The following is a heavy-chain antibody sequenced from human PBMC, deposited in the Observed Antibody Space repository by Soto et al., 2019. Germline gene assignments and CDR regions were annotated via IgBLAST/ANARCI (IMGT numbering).Heavy chain of an antibody. Sequence: SETLSLTCAVSGVSIHNSHFFWGWIRQPPGKGLEFIGSVYYSGGANYNPSLKSRVTVSIDTSNNQFSLRVNSVTAADTAVYYCGRVVEGATRHNDFGSWGQGIMVTVCS. CDR1: GVSIHNSHFF. CDR3: GRVVEGATRHNDFGS. D-gene: IGHD2-15*01. CDR2: VYYSGGA. J-gene: IGHJ5*01. V-gene: IGHV4-39*01.